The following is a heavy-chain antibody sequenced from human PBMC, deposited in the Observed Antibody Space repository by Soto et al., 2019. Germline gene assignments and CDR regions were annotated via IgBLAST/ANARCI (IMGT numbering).Heavy chain of an antibody. D-gene: IGHD6-13*01. CDR3: AKRVSFDSSSSNYYFDY. Sequence: VQLLESGGGLVQPGGSLRLSCAASGFTFSSYAMSWVRQAPGRGLEWVSAISGSGRTTYYADSVKGRFTISRDNSKNTLYLQMNSLRAEDTAVYYCAKRVSFDSSSSNYYFDYWGQGTLVTVSS. J-gene: IGHJ4*02. CDR2: ISGSGRTT. V-gene: IGHV3-23*01. CDR1: GFTFSSYA.